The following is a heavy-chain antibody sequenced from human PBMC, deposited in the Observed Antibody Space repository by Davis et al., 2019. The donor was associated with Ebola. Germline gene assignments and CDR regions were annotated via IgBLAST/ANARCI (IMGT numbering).Heavy chain of an antibody. CDR2: ISTYNGNT. J-gene: IGHJ4*02. CDR3: ARGRNGGWDFDY. CDR1: GYAFTTSG. D-gene: IGHD6-19*01. Sequence: AASVKVSCKASGYAFTTSGISWVRQAPGQGLEWMGWISTYNGNTYYAQKFQGRVTMTTDTSTNTAYMELRSLRSDDTAEYYCARGRNGGWDFDYWGQGTRVTVSS. V-gene: IGHV1-18*01.